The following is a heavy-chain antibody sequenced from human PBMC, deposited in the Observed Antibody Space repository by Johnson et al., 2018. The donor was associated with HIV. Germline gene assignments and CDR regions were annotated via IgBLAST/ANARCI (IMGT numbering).Heavy chain of an antibody. CDR1: GFTFSSYG. J-gene: IGHJ3*02. Sequence: QMLLVESGGGVVQPGGSLRLSCAASGFTFSSYGMHWVRQAPGKGLEWVAFIRYDGSNKYYADSVKGRLTISRDNSKNTLYLQMNSLRAEDTAVYYCAKDWSRTVGATLGPGAFDIWGQGTMVTVSS. V-gene: IGHV3-30*02. CDR3: AKDWSRTVGATLGPGAFDI. D-gene: IGHD1-26*01. CDR2: IRYDGSNK.